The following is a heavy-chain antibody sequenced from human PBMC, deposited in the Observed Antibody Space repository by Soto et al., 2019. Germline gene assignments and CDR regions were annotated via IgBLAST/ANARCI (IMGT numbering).Heavy chain of an antibody. CDR3: VRGGCSSGSCHTPVEYYGLDV. CDR2: IKQDGSEK. Sequence: EVQLVESGGGLVQPGGSLRLSCAASGFTFSTYWMSWVRQAPGKGLEWVANIKQDGSEKYYGDSVRGRFIISRDNAKNSLYLQMNSLRAEDTAMYYCVRGGCSSGSCHTPVEYYGLDVWGQGTTVTVSS. D-gene: IGHD2-15*01. V-gene: IGHV3-7*05. J-gene: IGHJ6*02. CDR1: GFTFSTYW.